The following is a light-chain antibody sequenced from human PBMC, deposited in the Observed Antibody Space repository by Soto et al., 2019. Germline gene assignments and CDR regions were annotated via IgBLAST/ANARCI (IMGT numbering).Light chain of an antibody. CDR3: CSYAGSSTYV. CDR2: EVS. CDR1: SSDVGGYEY. J-gene: IGLJ1*01. V-gene: IGLV2-14*01. Sequence: QSVLTQPASVSGSPGQSITISCTGSSSDVGGYEYVAWYQQHPGKAPKLLIYEVSHRPSGVSNRFSGSKSGNTASLTISGLQAEDDADYYCCSYAGSSTYVFGTGTKLTVL.